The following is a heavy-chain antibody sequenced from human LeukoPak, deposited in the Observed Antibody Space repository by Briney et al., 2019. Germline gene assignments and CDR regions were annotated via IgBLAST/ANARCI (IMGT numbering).Heavy chain of an antibody. D-gene: IGHD2-2*01. CDR3: ATGSYGAFDI. CDR1: GFSFRSAW. Sequence: GRSLRLSCAASGFSFRSAWMSWVRQAPGKGLEWVGLIKRKTDGGTTDYATAMRGRFTISRDDSANTLYLQMNSLKTEDTALYYCATGSYGAFDIWGLGTMVTVSS. V-gene: IGHV3-15*01. CDR2: IKRKTDGGTT. J-gene: IGHJ3*02.